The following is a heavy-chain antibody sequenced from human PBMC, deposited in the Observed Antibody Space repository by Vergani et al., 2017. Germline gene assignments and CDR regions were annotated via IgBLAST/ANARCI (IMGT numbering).Heavy chain of an antibody. V-gene: IGHV4-31*03. D-gene: IGHD3-22*01. CDR3: ARDYYDSSGYRDAFDI. J-gene: IGHJ3*02. CDR2: IYYSGST. Sequence: QVPLQESGPGLVKPSQTLSLTCTVSGGSISSGGYYWSWIRQHPGKGLEWIGYIYYSGSTYYNPSLKRRVTISVDTSKNQFSLKLSSVTAADTAVYYCARDYYDSSGYRDAFDIWGQGTMVTVSS. CDR1: GGSISSGGYY.